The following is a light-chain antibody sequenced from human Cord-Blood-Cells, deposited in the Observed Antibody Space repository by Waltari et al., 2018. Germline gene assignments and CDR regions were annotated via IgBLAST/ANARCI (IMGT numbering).Light chain of an antibody. CDR2: GAS. Sequence: ELVLTQSPGTLSLSPGERATLSCRASQSVSSSYLAWYQQHPGQAPRLLIYGASSRATGIPDRFSGSGSGTDFTLTISRLEPEDFAVYYCQQYGSSPWTFGQGTKVEIK. J-gene: IGKJ1*01. CDR3: QQYGSSPWT. CDR1: QSVSSSY. V-gene: IGKV3-20*01.